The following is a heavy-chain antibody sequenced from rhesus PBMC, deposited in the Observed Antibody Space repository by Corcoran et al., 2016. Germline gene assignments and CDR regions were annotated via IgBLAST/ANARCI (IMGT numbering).Heavy chain of an antibody. D-gene: IGHD4-29*01. CDR2: IRNKAKGGKA. CDR3: TTEGSRDPEYFEF. CDR1: GFTFSDHY. J-gene: IGHJ1*01. V-gene: IGHV3S22*01. Sequence: EMQLVASGGGLVQPGGSLRLSCAASGFTFSDHYMECFRQAPGRGPEWVGFIRNKAKGGKAEYAASVKGRFIISREDSKNVTCLQMNSLKTEDTAVYYCTTEGSRDPEYFEFWGQGALVTVSS.